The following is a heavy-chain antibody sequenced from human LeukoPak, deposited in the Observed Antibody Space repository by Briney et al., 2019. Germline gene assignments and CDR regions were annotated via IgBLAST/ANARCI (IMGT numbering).Heavy chain of an antibody. J-gene: IGHJ4*02. D-gene: IGHD2-15*01. CDR3: ATGYCSGGSCYSVGTAFDY. Sequence: GASVKVSCKASGGTFSSYAISWVRQAPGQGLEWMGRIIPILGIANYAQKFQGRVTITADKSTSTAYMELSSLRSEDTAVYYCATGYCSGGSCYSVGTAFDYWGQGTLVTVSS. V-gene: IGHV1-69*04. CDR2: IIPILGIA. CDR1: GGTFSSYA.